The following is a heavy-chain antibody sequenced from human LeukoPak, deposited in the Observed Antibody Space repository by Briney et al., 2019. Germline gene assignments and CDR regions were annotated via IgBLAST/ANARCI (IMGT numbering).Heavy chain of an antibody. D-gene: IGHD4-17*01. V-gene: IGHV3-7*01. CDR3: ANHRCI. CDR2: IIQDGSEE. CDR1: GFTFSSYW. Sequence: PGGSLRLSCAASGFTFSSYWMSWARQAPGKGLEWVANIIQDGSEEYYVDSVRGRFAISRDNAKSSLYLQMTNLRAEDTAVYYCANHRCIWGQGTMVTVSS. J-gene: IGHJ3*02.